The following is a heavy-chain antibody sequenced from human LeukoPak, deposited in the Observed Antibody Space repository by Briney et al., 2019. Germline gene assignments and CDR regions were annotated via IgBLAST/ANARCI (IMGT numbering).Heavy chain of an antibody. J-gene: IGHJ4*02. CDR2: ISGSGGST. Sequence: GGSLRLSCAASGFTFSSYAMSWVRQAPGKGLEWVSAISGSGGSTYYAGSVKGRFTISRDNSKNTLYLQMNSLRAEDTAVYYCAKAKLLWFGESQYYFDYWGQGTLVTVPS. V-gene: IGHV3-23*01. D-gene: IGHD3-10*01. CDR1: GFTFSSYA. CDR3: AKAKLLWFGESQYYFDY.